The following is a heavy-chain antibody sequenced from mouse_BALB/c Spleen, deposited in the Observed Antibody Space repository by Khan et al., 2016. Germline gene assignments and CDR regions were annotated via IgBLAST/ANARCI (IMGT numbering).Heavy chain of an antibody. D-gene: IGHD1-2*01. CDR1: GYTFSSYW. V-gene: IGHV1-9*01. J-gene: IGHJ3*01. CDR3: ASSGTTATLAY. CDR2: ILPGSGST. Sequence: QVQLKESGAELMKPGASVKISCKATGYTFSSYWIEWVKQRPGHGLEWIGEILPGSGSTNYNEKFKGKATFTADTSSNTAYMQLSSLTSEDSAVYYCASSGTTATLAYWGQGTLVTVSA.